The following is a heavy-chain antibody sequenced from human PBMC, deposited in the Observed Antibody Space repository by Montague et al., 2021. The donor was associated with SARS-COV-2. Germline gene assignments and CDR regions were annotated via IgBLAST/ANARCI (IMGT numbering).Heavy chain of an antibody. V-gene: IGHV4-31*03. D-gene: IGHD2-8*01. J-gene: IGHJ3*02. Sequence: TLSLTCTVSGDSISSGGYYWSWIRQHPGKGLERIGYIYYSGSTYYNPSLKSRVTISVDTSKNQFSLKLSSVTAADTAVYYCARAASDIVLMVYAIRAFDIWGQGTMVTVSS. CDR1: GDSISSGGYY. CDR3: ARAASDIVLMVYAIRAFDI. CDR2: IYYSGST.